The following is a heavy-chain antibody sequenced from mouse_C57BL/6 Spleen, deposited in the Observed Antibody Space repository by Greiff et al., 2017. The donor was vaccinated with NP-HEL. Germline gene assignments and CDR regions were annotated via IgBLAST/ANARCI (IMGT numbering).Heavy chain of an antibody. V-gene: IGHV6-3*01. CDR2: IRLKSDNYAT. D-gene: IGHD2-4*01. Sequence: EVKVEESGGGLVQPGGSMKLSCVASGFTFSNYWMNWVRQSPEKGLEWVAQIRLKSDNYATHYAESVKGRFTISRDDSKSSVYLQMNNLRAEDTGIYYCTIGYYDYDVWFAYWGQGTLVTVSA. J-gene: IGHJ3*01. CDR1: GFTFSNYW. CDR3: TIGYYDYDVWFAY.